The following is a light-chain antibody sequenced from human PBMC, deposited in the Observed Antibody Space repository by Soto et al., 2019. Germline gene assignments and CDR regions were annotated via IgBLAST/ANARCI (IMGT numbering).Light chain of an antibody. CDR2: LNSDGSP. V-gene: IGLV4-69*01. CDR1: SGHSSYA. CDR3: QTWGTGIHV. J-gene: IGLJ1*01. Sequence: QPVLTQSPSASASLGASARITCTRSSGHSSYAIAWHQQQPEKGPRYLMKLNSDGSPSKGDGIPDRFSGSSSGAERYLIISSLQSEDEADYYCQTWGTGIHVFGTGTKLTVL.